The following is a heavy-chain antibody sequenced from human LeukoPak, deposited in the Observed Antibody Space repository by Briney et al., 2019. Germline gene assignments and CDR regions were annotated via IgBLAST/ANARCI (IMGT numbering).Heavy chain of an antibody. CDR3: ARGGVIGQISFHHDY. CDR1: GDSITSSNYYY. D-gene: IGHD3-10*01. V-gene: IGHV4-39*07. CDR2: TYYSGSA. J-gene: IGHJ4*02. Sequence: SETLSLTCTVSGDSITSSNYYYWGWIRQPPGKGLEWIGTTYYSGSAYYNPSLKSRVTISVDTSKNQFSLKLTSVTAADTAMYYCARGGVIGQISFHHDYWGQGTLVIVS.